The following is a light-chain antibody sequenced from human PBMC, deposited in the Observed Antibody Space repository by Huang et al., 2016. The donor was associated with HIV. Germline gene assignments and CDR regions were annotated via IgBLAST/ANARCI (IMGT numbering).Light chain of an antibody. Sequence: DVVLTQSPLSLPVTLGQPASISCRSTQSLVYSDGNTYLTWFQQRPGQSPRRLIYKVSNQDAGVPDRFSGSGSGTDFTLKSSRVEAEDVGVYYCIQSTHRYTFGQGTKLEIK. CDR3: IQSTHRYT. CDR1: QSLVYSDGNTY. J-gene: IGKJ2*01. CDR2: KVS. V-gene: IGKV2-30*01.